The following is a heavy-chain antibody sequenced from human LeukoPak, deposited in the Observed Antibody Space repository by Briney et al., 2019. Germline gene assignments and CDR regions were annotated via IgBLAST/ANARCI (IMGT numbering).Heavy chain of an antibody. CDR2: IYHSGST. V-gene: IGHV4-4*03. CDR3: ARGNKDYYGSGSSSDY. D-gene: IGHD3-10*01. CDR1: GGSISSSNW. Sequence: PETLSLTCAVSGGSISSSNWWSWVRQPPGKGLEWIGEIYHSGSTNYNPSLKSRVTISVDKSKNQFSLKLSSVTAADTAVYYCARGNKDYYGSGSSSDYWGQGTLVTVSS. J-gene: IGHJ4*02.